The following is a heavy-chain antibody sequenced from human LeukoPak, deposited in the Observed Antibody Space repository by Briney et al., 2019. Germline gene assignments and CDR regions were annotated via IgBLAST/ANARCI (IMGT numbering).Heavy chain of an antibody. Sequence: ASVKVSCKASGCTFTSYDINWVRQATAQGLEWMGWMNPNSGNTGYAQKFQGRVTITRNTSISTAYMELSSLRSEDTVVYYCAHDGFGELSGNAFDIWGQGTLVTVSS. J-gene: IGHJ3*02. CDR2: MNPNSGNT. CDR1: GCTFTSYD. CDR3: AHDGFGELSGNAFDI. D-gene: IGHD3-10*01. V-gene: IGHV1-8*03.